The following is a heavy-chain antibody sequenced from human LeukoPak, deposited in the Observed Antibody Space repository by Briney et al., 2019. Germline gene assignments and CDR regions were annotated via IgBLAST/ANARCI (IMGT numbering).Heavy chain of an antibody. CDR1: GFTFSSYA. CDR2: ISYDGSNK. V-gene: IGHV3-30-3*01. Sequence: GGSLRLSCAASGFTFSSYAMHWVRQAPGKGLEWVAVISYDGSNKYYADSVKGRFTISRDNSKNTLYLQMNSLRAEDTAVYYCARDLYYYDSSGYYLYYYYYGMDVWGQGTTVTVSS. CDR3: ARDLYYYDSSGYYLYYYYYGMDV. J-gene: IGHJ6*02. D-gene: IGHD3-22*01.